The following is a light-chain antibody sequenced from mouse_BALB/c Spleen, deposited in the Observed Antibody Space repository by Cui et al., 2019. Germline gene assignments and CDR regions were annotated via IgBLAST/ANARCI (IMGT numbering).Light chain of an antibody. CDR2: GTS. J-gene: IGKJ4*01. Sequence: QIVLTQSPAILSAAPGEKVTMTCSASSSLSYMYRYQQKPGSSPNPWIYGTSNLASGVPARFSGSGSGTSYSLTISSMEAEDAATYYCQQYHSYTFGSGTKLEIK. CDR1: SSLSY. V-gene: IGKV4-61*01. CDR3: QQYHSYT.